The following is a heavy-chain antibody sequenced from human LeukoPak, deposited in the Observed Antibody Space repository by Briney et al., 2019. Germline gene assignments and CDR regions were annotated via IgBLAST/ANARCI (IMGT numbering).Heavy chain of an antibody. CDR3: ARDRCGGDCPFDY. Sequence: SETLSLTCTVSGGSIGSGSYYWSWIRQPAGKGLEWIGRIYTSGSTNYNPSLKSRVTISVDTSKNQFSLKLSSVTAADTAVYYCARDRCGGDCPFDYWGQGTLVTVSS. CDR2: IYTSGST. CDR1: GGSIGSGSYY. J-gene: IGHJ4*02. D-gene: IGHD2-21*01. V-gene: IGHV4-61*02.